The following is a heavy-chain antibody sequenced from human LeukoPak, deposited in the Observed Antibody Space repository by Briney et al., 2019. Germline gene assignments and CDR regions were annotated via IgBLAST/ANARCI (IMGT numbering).Heavy chain of an antibody. D-gene: IGHD3-22*01. CDR1: GFIFHDYS. J-gene: IGHJ4*02. CDR3: ARESESSGWYDY. Sequence: GGSLRLSCAAPGFIFHDYSIHWVRQAPGKGLELVSLIRGDGGSTFYADSVEGRFTISRDNRKKSLYLQMNTLRSDDTALYYCARESESSGWYDYWGQGTLVTVSS. CDR2: IRGDGGST. V-gene: IGHV3-43*02.